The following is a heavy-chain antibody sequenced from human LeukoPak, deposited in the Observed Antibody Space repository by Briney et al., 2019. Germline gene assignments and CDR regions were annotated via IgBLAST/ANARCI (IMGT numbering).Heavy chain of an antibody. Sequence: GGSLRLSCVVSGFTLSSHSMSWVRQAPGKGLEWVADITREGSAAYYVDSVKGRFSISRDNAKNSLYLQMNSLRAEDTAVYYCAKDWHNGDDPLFDYWGQGTVVTVSS. V-gene: IGHV3-7*05. CDR1: GFTLSSHS. CDR2: ITREGSAA. J-gene: IGHJ4*02. CDR3: AKDWHNGDDPLFDY. D-gene: IGHD2-8*01.